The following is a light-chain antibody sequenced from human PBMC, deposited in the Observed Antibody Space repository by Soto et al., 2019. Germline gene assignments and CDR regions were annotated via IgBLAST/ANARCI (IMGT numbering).Light chain of an antibody. CDR2: EVS. Sequence: QSALTQPASMSGSPGQPITISCTGTSNDIGAYNFVSWFQQHPDKAPKLMIYEVSRRPSGVSNRFSASKSGNTASLTISALQAEDEADYYCTSYTTSSTWVFGGGTKVTVL. CDR1: SNDIGAYNF. CDR3: TSYTTSSTWV. V-gene: IGLV2-14*01. J-gene: IGLJ3*02.